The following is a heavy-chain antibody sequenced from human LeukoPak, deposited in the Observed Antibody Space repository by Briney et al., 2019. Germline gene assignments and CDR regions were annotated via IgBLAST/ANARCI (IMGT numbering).Heavy chain of an antibody. V-gene: IGHV3-9*01. Sequence: GRSLRLSCAASGFTFDDYAMHWVRQAPGKGLEWVSGISWNSGSIGYADSVKGRFTISRDNAKNSLYLQMNSLRAEDTALYYCSKDIVRFYYYYVMDVWGQGTTFTVSS. D-gene: IGHD3-10*02. J-gene: IGHJ6*02. CDR2: ISWNSGSI. CDR3: SKDIVRFYYYYVMDV. CDR1: GFTFDDYA.